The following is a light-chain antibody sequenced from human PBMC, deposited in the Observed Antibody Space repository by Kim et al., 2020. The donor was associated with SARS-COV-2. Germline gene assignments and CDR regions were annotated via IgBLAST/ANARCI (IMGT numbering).Light chain of an antibody. V-gene: IGLV2-8*01. J-gene: IGLJ2*01. CDR3: SSYAGSNNLV. CDR2: EVS. Sequence: GQSVTISCTGTSSDVGGYNYVSWYQQHPGTAPKLMIYEVSKRPSGVPDRFSGSKSGNTASLTDSGLQAEDEADYYCSSYAGSNNLVFGGGTQLTVL. CDR1: SSDVGGYNY.